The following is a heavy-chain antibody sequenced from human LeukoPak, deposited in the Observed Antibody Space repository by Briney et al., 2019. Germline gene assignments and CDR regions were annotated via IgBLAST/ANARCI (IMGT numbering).Heavy chain of an antibody. CDR2: IYHSGST. J-gene: IGHJ5*02. D-gene: IGHD6-19*01. CDR1: GGSISGGGYS. Sequence: SQTLSLTCAVSGGSISGGGYSWSWLRQPPGKGLEWSGYIYHSGSTYYNPSLKSRVTISVDRSKNQFSLKLSSVTAADTAVYYCARASQWLGSRWFDPWGQGTLVTVSS. V-gene: IGHV4-30-2*01. CDR3: ARASQWLGSRWFDP.